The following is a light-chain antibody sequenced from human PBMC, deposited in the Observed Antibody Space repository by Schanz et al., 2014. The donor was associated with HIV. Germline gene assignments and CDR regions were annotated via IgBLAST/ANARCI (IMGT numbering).Light chain of an antibody. V-gene: IGLV2-14*02. Sequence: QSALTQPASVSGSPGQSITISCTGTSNDVGTYNLVSWYQQHPGKAPKLMIYEVSKRPSGVPDRFSGSKSGNTASLTVSGLQAEDEADYYCSSYAGSSPVVFGGGTKLTVL. J-gene: IGLJ2*01. CDR2: EVS. CDR3: SSYAGSSPVV. CDR1: SNDVGTYNL.